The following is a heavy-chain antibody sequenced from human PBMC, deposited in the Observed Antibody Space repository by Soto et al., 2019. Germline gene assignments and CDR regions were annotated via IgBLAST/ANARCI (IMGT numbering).Heavy chain of an antibody. CDR3: ARAVHTMIQGVRFRVDQ. Sequence: QVQLVQSGAEMKKPGASVKVSCEASGYTFTAYYIHWVRQAPGQGLEWMGWINPNGGGTKYAQKFQGRVTMTRDTSSNTAYMELTRLTSDDTAVYYWARAVHTMIQGVRFRVDQWGQGTLVTVSS. V-gene: IGHV1-2*02. CDR1: GYTFTAYY. D-gene: IGHD3-10*01. CDR2: INPNGGGT. J-gene: IGHJ4*02.